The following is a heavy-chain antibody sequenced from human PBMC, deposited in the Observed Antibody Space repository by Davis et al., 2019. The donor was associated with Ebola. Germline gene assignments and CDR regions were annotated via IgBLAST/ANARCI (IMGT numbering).Heavy chain of an antibody. Sequence: GGSLRLSCAASGFTVSSNYMSWVRQAPGKGLEWVSVIYSGGSTYYADSVKGRFTISRDNSKNTLYLQMNSLRAKDTAVYFCARQLPYYSYGMDVWGQGTTVTVSS. V-gene: IGHV3-53*01. CDR3: ARQLPYYSYGMDV. J-gene: IGHJ6*02. CDR2: IYSGGST. CDR1: GFTVSSNY. D-gene: IGHD2-2*01.